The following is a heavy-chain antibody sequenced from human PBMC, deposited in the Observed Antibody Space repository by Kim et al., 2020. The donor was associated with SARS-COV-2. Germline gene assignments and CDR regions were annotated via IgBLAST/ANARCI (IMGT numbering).Heavy chain of an antibody. Sequence: SETLSLTCTVSGYSISSGYYWGWIRQPPGKGLEWIGSIYHSGSTYYNPSIKSRVTISVDTSKNQFSLKLSSVTAADTAVYYCARVSYYGSGSNSYWGQGT. D-gene: IGHD3-10*01. CDR2: IYHSGST. CDR1: GYSISSGYY. V-gene: IGHV4-38-2*02. CDR3: ARVSYYGSGSNSY. J-gene: IGHJ4*02.